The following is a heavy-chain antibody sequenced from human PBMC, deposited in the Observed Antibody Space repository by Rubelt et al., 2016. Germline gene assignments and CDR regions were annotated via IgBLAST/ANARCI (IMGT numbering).Heavy chain of an antibody. CDR1: GFTVSSNY. Sequence: EVRLVESGGGLIQPGGSLRLSCAASGFTVSSNYMSWVRQVPGQGLAWVSVIYSGGSPYSADSVQGRFTISRDNSKNTLYLQMNSLRAEDTAVYYCARDPWDYWGQGTLVTVSS. CDR3: ARDPWDY. CDR2: IYSGGSP. V-gene: IGHV3-53*01. J-gene: IGHJ4*02.